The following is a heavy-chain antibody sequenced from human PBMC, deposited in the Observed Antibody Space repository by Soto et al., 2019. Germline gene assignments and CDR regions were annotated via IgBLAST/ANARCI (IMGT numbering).Heavy chain of an antibody. D-gene: IGHD3-22*01. CDR3: ARADSSGYYPPPFDY. Sequence: PGGSLRLSCAASGFTFSDYYMSWIRQAPGKGLEWVSYISSSSSYTNYADSVKGRFTISRDNAKNSLYLQMNSLRAEDTAVYYCARADSSGYYPPPFDYWGQGTLVTVSS. V-gene: IGHV3-11*06. CDR2: ISSSSSYT. J-gene: IGHJ4*02. CDR1: GFTFSDYY.